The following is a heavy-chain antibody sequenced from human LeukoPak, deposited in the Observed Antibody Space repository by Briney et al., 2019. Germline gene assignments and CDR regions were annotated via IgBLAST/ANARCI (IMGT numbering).Heavy chain of an antibody. CDR3: ARVNGSGSYYDC. V-gene: IGHV3-64*01. J-gene: IGHJ4*02. D-gene: IGHD3-10*01. CDR2: ISNNGGTT. Sequence: SGGSLRLSCAASGFTFSSYAMHWVRQAPGKGLEYVSAISNNGGTTYYANSVRGRFTISRDNSKNTLYLQMGSLRAEDKAVYYCARVNGSGSYYDCWGQGTLVTVSS. CDR1: GFTFSSYA.